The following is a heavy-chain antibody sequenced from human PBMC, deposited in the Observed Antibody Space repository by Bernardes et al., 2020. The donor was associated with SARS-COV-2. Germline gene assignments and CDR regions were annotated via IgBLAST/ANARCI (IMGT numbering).Heavy chain of an antibody. J-gene: IGHJ4*02. CDR3: AKDPRYNWNYADY. Sequence: GGSLRLSCAASGFTFSTYAMSWVRQAPGKGLEWVSAISGSGGSTYYADSVKGRFTISRDNSKNTLYLQMNSLRAEDTAVYYCAKDPRYNWNYADYWGQGTLVTVSS. V-gene: IGHV3-23*01. D-gene: IGHD1-7*01. CDR1: GFTFSTYA. CDR2: ISGSGGST.